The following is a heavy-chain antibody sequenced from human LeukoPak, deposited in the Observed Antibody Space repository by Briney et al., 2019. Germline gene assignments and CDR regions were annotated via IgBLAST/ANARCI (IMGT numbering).Heavy chain of an antibody. Sequence: PGGSLRLSCAASGFTFSDYYMSWIRQAPGKGLEWVSYISSSGSTIYYVDSVKGRFTISRDNAKNSLYLQMNSLRAEDTAVYYCARGVQLERLHYYYYGMDVWGQGTTVTVSS. CDR1: GFTFSDYY. J-gene: IGHJ6*02. CDR2: ISSSGSTI. V-gene: IGHV3-11*01. D-gene: IGHD1-1*01. CDR3: ARGVQLERLHYYYYGMDV.